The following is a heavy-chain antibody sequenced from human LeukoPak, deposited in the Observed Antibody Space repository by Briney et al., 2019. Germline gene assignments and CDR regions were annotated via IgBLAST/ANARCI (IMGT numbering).Heavy chain of an antibody. CDR1: GYTFTSYG. CDR3: ARTPDYGDYIQNFDY. Sequence: ASVKVSCKASGYTFTSYGISWVRQAPGQGLEWMAWISVYNGDTNYAQSLQGRVIMTTDTSTSTAYMELRSPTSDDTAVYFCARTPDYGDYIQNFDYWGQGTLVTVSS. J-gene: IGHJ4*02. V-gene: IGHV1-18*01. CDR2: ISVYNGDT. D-gene: IGHD4-17*01.